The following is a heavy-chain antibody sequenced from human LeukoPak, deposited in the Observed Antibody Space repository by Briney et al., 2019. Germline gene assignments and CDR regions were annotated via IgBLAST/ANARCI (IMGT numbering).Heavy chain of an antibody. CDR2: IVVGSGNT. V-gene: IGHV1-58*02. D-gene: IGHD2-2*01. CDR1: GFTFTSSA. CDR3: ARVSDDSSTIGAFDI. J-gene: IGHJ3*02. Sequence: TSVKVSCKASGFTFTSSAMQWVRQARGQRLEWIGWIVVGSGNTNYAQKFQGRVTITTDESTSTAYMELSSLRSEDTAAYYCARVSDDSSTIGAFDIWGQGTMVTVSS.